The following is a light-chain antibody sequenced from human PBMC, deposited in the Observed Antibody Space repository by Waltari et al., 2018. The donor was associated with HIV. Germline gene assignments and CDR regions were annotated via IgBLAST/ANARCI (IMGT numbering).Light chain of an antibody. CDR3: STWDDSLNGPV. V-gene: IGLV1-36*01. Sequence: QSVLTQPPSVSEAPRQRVTISCSGSSSNIGNNAVNWYQQLPGKATKLELSYDNVLPSGVSDRFAGSKSGASASLAISGLQSEDEADYYCSTWDDSLNGPVFGGGTKLTVL. CDR2: YDN. CDR1: SSNIGNNA. J-gene: IGLJ3*02.